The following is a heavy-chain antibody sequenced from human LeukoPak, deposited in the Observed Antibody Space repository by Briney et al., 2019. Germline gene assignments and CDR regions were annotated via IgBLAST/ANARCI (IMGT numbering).Heavy chain of an antibody. CDR3: ARRSGSYYWARHNWFDP. Sequence: PSETLSLTCTVSGGSISSSSYYWGWLRQPPGKGLEWLGSIYYSGSTYYNPSLKSRVTISVDTSKNQFSLKLSSVTAADTAVYYCARRSGSYYWARHNWFDPWGQGTLVTVSS. CDR1: GGSISSSSYY. CDR2: IYYSGST. J-gene: IGHJ5*02. D-gene: IGHD1-26*01. V-gene: IGHV4-39*07.